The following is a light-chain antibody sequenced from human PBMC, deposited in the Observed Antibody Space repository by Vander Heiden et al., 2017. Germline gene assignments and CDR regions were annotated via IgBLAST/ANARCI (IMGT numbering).Light chain of an antibody. J-gene: IGLJ3*02. CDR2: DNN. V-gene: IGLV1-40*01. Sequence: QSVLTQPPSVSGAPGQRVIVSCSGSSSNIGAGYDVHWYQQLPGTAPNLLIFDNNNRPSGVPDRFSGSKSGTSASLAITGLQADDEADYYCQSYDSSLSGWVFGGGTKLTVL. CDR3: QSYDSSLSGWV. CDR1: SSNIGAGYD.